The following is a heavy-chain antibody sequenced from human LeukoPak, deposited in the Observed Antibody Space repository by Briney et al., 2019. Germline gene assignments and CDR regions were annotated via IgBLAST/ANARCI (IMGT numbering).Heavy chain of an antibody. CDR3: ARAPRGKIVVVPAAINNWFDP. V-gene: IGHV1-2*02. D-gene: IGHD2-2*01. Sequence: EASVKVSCKASEYTFTGYYMHWVRQAPGQGLEWMGWINPNSGGTNYAQKFQGRVTMTRDTSISTAYMELSRLRSDDTAVYYCARAPRGKIVVVPAAINNWFDPWGQGTLVTVSS. CDR1: EYTFTGYY. J-gene: IGHJ5*02. CDR2: INPNSGGT.